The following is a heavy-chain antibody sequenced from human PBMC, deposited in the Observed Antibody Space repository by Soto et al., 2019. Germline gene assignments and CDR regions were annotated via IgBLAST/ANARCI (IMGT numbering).Heavy chain of an antibody. CDR1: GFAFSNAW. V-gene: IGHV3-15*07. CDR3: TRDSYTSVIVVRFDY. D-gene: IGHD1-26*01. J-gene: IGHJ4*01. CDR2: IKSKGHAGTT. Sequence: EVELVESGGGLVKPGGSLRPSCAASGFAFSNAWINWVRQAPGKGLEWVGRIKSKGHAGTTEFAAPAGGRFAISRDASRNLVYVQMNSLNTEVTAVYYSTRDSYTSVIVVRFDYWGHGTLVTVSS.